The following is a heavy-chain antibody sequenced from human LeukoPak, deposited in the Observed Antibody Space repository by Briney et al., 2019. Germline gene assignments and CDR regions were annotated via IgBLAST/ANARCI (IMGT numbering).Heavy chain of an antibody. D-gene: IGHD1-26*01. V-gene: IGHV3-33*01. CDR2: IWYDGSDK. Sequence: GRSLRLSCAASGFSFSTYGMHWVHQAPGKGLEWVAVIWYDGSDKYHADSVKGRFTISRDNSKDTLFLQMNSLSAEDTAVYYCARDRSGNYLGYFDYWGQGTLVSVSS. J-gene: IGHJ4*02. CDR3: ARDRSGNYLGYFDY. CDR1: GFSFSTYG.